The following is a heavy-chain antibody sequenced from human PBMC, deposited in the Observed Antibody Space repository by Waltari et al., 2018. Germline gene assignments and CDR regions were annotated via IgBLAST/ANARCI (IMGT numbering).Heavy chain of an antibody. D-gene: IGHD3-9*01. Sequence: QVQLRELGPGLVKPWETLSLTCGISGDSITSGYYWGWVRQPPGKGLEWIGFIYHSGAAHYNPSLKSRVTMSVDTPMNQLSLTLTSVTAADTAVYYCVRDPRYYNNDYFDPWGPGTLVTVSS. J-gene: IGHJ5*02. V-gene: IGHV4-38-2*02. CDR2: IYHSGAA. CDR3: VRDPRYYNNDYFDP. CDR1: GDSITSGYY.